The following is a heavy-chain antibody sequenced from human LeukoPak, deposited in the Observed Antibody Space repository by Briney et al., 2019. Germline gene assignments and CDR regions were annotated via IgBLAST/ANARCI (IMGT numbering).Heavy chain of an antibody. CDR2: IYYSGST. V-gene: IGHV4-30-4*08. CDR1: GGSISSGDYY. Sequence: SETLSLTCTVSGGSISSGDYYWSWIRQPPGKGLEWIGYIYYSGSTYYNPPLKSRVTISVDTSKNQFSLKLSSVTAADTAVYYCARDLYDFWSGYSGYNWFDPWGQGTLVTVTS. CDR3: ARDLYDFWSGYSGYNWFDP. D-gene: IGHD3-3*01. J-gene: IGHJ5*02.